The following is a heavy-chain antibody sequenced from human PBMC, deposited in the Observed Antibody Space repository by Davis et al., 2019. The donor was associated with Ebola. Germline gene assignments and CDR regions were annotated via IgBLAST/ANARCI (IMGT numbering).Heavy chain of an antibody. D-gene: IGHD2-2*01. Sequence: GESLKISCAAASGFVFSIHWMTWVRQAPGKGLEGVANIRQDGGETYYAGSVKGRFAISRDNAKNSLYLQMNSLRAEVTAIYYCARDAVPAAQDYWGQGTLVTVSS. CDR2: IRQDGGET. CDR1: GFVFSIHW. CDR3: ARDAVPAAQDY. V-gene: IGHV3-7*03. J-gene: IGHJ4*02.